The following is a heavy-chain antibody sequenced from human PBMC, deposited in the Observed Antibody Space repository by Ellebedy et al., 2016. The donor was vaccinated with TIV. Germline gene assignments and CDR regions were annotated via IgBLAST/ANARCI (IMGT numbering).Heavy chain of an antibody. Sequence: GESLKISXAASGFTFSDFFMSWVRRAPGKGLEWVSTISGGGDSRYFADSVKGRFTISRDNSKNTLYLQMDSLRVDDTAVYYCRYGHYSNVWGQGTLVTAS. V-gene: IGHV3-23*01. CDR3: RYGHYSNV. J-gene: IGHJ4*02. D-gene: IGHD4-17*01. CDR1: GFTFSDFF. CDR2: ISGGGDSR.